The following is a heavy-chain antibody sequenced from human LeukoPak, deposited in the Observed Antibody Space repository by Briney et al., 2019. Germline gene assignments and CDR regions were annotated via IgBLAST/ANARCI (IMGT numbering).Heavy chain of an antibody. CDR2: MNPNSGNT. J-gene: IGHJ4*02. V-gene: IGHV1-8*02. D-gene: IGHD3-10*01. CDR3: ARGRRDSRQFDY. CDR1: GGTFSSYA. Sequence: ASVKVSCKASGGTFSSYAISWVRQAPGQGLEWMGGMNPNSGNTGYAQKSQDRVTMTRNTSISTAYMELSSLRSEDTAVYYCARGRRDSRQFDYWGQGTLVTVSS.